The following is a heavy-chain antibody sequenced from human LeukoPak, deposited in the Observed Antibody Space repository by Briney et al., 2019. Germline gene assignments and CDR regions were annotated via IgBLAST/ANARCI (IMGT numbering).Heavy chain of an antibody. J-gene: IGHJ5*02. CDR2: ISAYNGNT. Sequence: ASVKVSCKASGYTFTSYGISWVRQAPGQGLEWMGWISAYNGNTNYAQKLQGRVTMTTDISTSTAYMELRSLRSDDTAVYYCARDNLYDFWSGYYTGPDAAPWGQGTLVTVSS. V-gene: IGHV1-18*01. CDR1: GYTFTSYG. D-gene: IGHD3-3*01. CDR3: ARDNLYDFWSGYYTGPDAAP.